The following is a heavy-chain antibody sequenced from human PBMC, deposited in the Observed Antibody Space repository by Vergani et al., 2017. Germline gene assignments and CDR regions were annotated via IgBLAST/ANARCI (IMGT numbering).Heavy chain of an antibody. J-gene: IGHJ5*02. CDR2: INHSGST. CDR1: GGSFSGYY. CDR3: ARGKGVPAAPTHNWFDP. V-gene: IGHV4-34*01. Sequence: QVQLQQWGAGLLKPSETLSLTCAVYGGSFSGYYWSWIRPPPGKGLEWIGEINHSGSTNYNPSLKSRVTISVDTSKNQFSLKLSSVTAADTAVYYCARGKGVPAAPTHNWFDPWGQGTLVTVSS. D-gene: IGHD2-2*01.